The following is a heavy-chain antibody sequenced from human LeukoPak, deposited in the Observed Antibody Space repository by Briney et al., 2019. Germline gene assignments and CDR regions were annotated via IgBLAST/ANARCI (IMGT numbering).Heavy chain of an antibody. Sequence: GRSLRLSCAASGFTFSSYAMHWVRQAPGKGLEWVAVISYDGSNKYYADSVKGRFTISRDNSKNTLYLQMNSLRAEDTAVYYCARDPYSSSWLPFDYWGQGTLVTVSS. CDR1: GFTFSSYA. J-gene: IGHJ4*02. V-gene: IGHV3-30-3*01. D-gene: IGHD6-13*01. CDR3: ARDPYSSSWLPFDY. CDR2: ISYDGSNK.